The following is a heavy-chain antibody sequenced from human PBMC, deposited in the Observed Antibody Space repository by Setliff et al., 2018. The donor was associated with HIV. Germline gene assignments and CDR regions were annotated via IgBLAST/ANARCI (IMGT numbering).Heavy chain of an antibody. Sequence: PSETLSLTCAVSGDSINKYYWSWIRQPPGKGLEWLGYIYISGITNYNPSLKGRVTMSLDTSRNQFSLQLTSVTAADTAVYYCASSLNGDSEPWYFDLWG. J-gene: IGHJ2*01. V-gene: IGHV4-4*09. CDR3: ASSLNGDSEPWYFDL. CDR1: GDSINKYY. D-gene: IGHD4-17*01. CDR2: IYISGIT.